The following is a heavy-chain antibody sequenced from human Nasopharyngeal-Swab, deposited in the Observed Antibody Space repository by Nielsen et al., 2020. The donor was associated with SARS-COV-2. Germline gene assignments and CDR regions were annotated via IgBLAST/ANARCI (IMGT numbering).Heavy chain of an antibody. CDR1: GFTVSSNY. CDR3: ARVSTYGDYGPFDY. J-gene: IGHJ4*02. V-gene: IGHV3-53*01. CDR2: IYSGGST. Sequence: LKISCAASGFTVSSNYMSWVRQAPGKGLEWVSVIYSGGSTYYADSVKGRFTISRDNAKNSLYLQMNSLRAEDTAVYYCARVSTYGDYGPFDYWGQGTLVTVSS. D-gene: IGHD4-17*01.